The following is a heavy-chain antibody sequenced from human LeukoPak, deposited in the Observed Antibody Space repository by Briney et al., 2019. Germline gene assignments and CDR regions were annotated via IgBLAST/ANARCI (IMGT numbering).Heavy chain of an antibody. CDR1: GFTFDDYA. CDR3: ARELDSGSYLGAFDI. Sequence: GGSLRLSCAASGFTFDDYAMHWVRQAPGKGLEWVSGISWNSASIDYADSVKGRFTISRDNAKNSLYLQMNSLRAEDTAVYYCARELDSGSYLGAFDIWGQGTMVTVSS. CDR2: ISWNSASI. J-gene: IGHJ3*02. V-gene: IGHV3-9*01. D-gene: IGHD1-26*01.